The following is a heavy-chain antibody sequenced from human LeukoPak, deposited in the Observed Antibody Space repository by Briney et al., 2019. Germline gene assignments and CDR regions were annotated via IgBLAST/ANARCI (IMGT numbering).Heavy chain of an antibody. CDR1: GFTFSNAW. D-gene: IGHD1-1*01. J-gene: IGHJ4*02. CDR3: TTVPRL. V-gene: IGHV3-15*01. CDR2: IKSKTDGGTT. Sequence: PGGSLRLSCAASGFTFSNAWMSWVRQAPGKGLEWVSRIKSKTDGGTTDYAAPVKGRFTISRDDSKNTLYLQMNSLKTEDTAVYYCTTVPRLWGQGTLVTVSS.